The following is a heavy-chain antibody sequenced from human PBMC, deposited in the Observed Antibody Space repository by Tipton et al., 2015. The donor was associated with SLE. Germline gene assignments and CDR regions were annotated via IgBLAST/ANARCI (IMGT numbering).Heavy chain of an antibody. CDR2: MYHSGST. V-gene: IGHV4-59*13. J-gene: IGHJ2*01. CDR3: ARSTGAETWYFDL. CDR1: GGSIRSNY. D-gene: IGHD7-27*01. Sequence: TLSLTCTVSGGSIRSNYWSWIRQPPGKGLEWIGYMYHSGSTKYNPSLKSRVTISLDTSKNQFSLKLTSVTAADTAVYYCARSTGAETWYFDLWGRGTRVTVSS.